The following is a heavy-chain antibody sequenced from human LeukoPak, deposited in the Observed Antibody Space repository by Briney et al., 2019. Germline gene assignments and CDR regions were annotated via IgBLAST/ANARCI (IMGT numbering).Heavy chain of an antibody. CDR1: GFTFSTYW. J-gene: IGHJ2*01. Sequence: GGSLRLSCAASGFTFSTYWMNWVRQAPGKGLEWVANIKQDGSEKYYVDSVKGRFSLSRDSAKNSLYLQMNSLRAEDTAVYYCARAEWSNWYFDLWGRGTLVTVSS. CDR2: IKQDGSEK. D-gene: IGHD3-3*01. V-gene: IGHV3-7*03. CDR3: ARAEWSNWYFDL.